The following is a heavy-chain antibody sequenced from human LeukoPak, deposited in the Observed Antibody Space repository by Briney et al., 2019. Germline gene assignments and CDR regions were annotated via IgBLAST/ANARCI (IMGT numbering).Heavy chain of an antibody. J-gene: IGHJ4*02. Sequence: GGSLRLSCAASGFTFSNYKMSWVRQAPGKGLEWVSSISAVYTYIHYADPVQGRFTISRDNAKTSLFLQMTSLRAEETAVYYCVRARDGYGDYDFDLWGQGTLVAVSS. D-gene: IGHD4-17*01. CDR1: GFTFSNYK. CDR3: VRARDGYGDYDFDL. V-gene: IGHV3-21*01. CDR2: ISAVYTYI.